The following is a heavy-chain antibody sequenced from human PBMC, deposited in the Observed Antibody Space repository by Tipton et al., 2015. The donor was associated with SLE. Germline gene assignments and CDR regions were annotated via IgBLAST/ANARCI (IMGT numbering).Heavy chain of an antibody. V-gene: IGHV3-7*01. CDR3: AREGCSGGSCYHNWFDP. Sequence: GSLRLSCAASGFTFDIYWMSWVRQAPGKGLEWVANINQDGSEKYYVDSVKGRFTISRDSAKNSLYLQMNSLRAEDTGVYYCAREGCSGGSCYHNWFDPWGQGTLVTVSS. J-gene: IGHJ5*02. CDR2: INQDGSEK. D-gene: IGHD2-15*01. CDR1: GFTFDIYW.